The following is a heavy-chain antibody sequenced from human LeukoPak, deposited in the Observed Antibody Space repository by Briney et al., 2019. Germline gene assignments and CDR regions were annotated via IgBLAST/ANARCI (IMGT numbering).Heavy chain of an antibody. CDR3: ARVPQFYYYGSGSYLLYDY. J-gene: IGHJ4*02. Sequence: ASVKVSCKASGYTFTSYGISWVRQAPGQGLEWMGWISAYNGNTNYAQKLQGRVTMTTDTSTSTAYMELRSLRSDDTAVYYCARVPQFYYYGSGSYLLYDYWGQGILVAVSS. CDR1: GYTFTSYG. V-gene: IGHV1-18*01. CDR2: ISAYNGNT. D-gene: IGHD3-10*01.